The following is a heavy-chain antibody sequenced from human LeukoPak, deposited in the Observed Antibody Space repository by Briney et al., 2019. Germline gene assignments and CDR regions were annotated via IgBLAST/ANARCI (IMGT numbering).Heavy chain of an antibody. J-gene: IGHJ3*01. V-gene: IGHV4-59*02. CDR3: ATKIGVWGPHNVFDL. Sequence: SETLSLTCTVSLGSVTNNVCNWIRQSPGKGLEWIGYIGSYGSATYNASLKSRVTLSIDTSKNQFSLNLRSVTAADTAVYYCATKIGVWGPHNVFDLWGQGTTVIVSS. D-gene: IGHD3-3*01. CDR2: IGSYGSA. CDR1: LGSVTNNV.